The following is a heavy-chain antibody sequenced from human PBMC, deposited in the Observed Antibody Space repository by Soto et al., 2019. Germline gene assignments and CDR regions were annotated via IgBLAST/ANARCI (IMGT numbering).Heavy chain of an antibody. CDR1: GFTFSSYG. V-gene: IGHV3-30*18. D-gene: IGHD1-26*01. Sequence: LRLSCAASGFTFSSYGMHWVRQAPGKGLEWVAVISYDGSNKYYADSVKGRFTISRDNSKNTLYLQMNSLRAEDTAVYYCAKDLVGATGPYYYCYGMDVWGQGTTVTVSS. CDR2: ISYDGSNK. CDR3: AKDLVGATGPYYYCYGMDV. J-gene: IGHJ6*02.